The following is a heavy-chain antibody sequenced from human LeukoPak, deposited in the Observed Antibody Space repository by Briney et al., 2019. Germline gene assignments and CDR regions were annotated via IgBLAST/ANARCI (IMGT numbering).Heavy chain of an antibody. J-gene: IGHJ4*02. Sequence: GSLRLSCAASGFTFSNYGIHWVRQAPGKGLQWVAFIRYDGSEKYYADSVKGRFTISRDNSKNTLYLQLNSLRAEDTAVYYCTKGFDFHFDYWGQGTLVTVSS. CDR1: GFTFSNYG. V-gene: IGHV3-30*02. D-gene: IGHD3-9*01. CDR2: IRYDGSEK. CDR3: TKGFDFHFDY.